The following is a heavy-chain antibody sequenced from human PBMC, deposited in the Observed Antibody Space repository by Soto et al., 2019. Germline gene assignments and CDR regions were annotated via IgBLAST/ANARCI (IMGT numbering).Heavy chain of an antibody. V-gene: IGHV3-7*01. CDR2: IKQDGSEK. D-gene: IGHD6-19*01. CDR1: GFIFSSYW. CDR3: GGVSGWLFDY. Sequence: GGSLRLSCAASGFIFSSYWMNWVRRAPGKGLEWVANIKQDGSEKYYVDSVKGRFTISRDNAKNSVYLQMNSLRVEDTAVYYCGGVSGWLFDYWGQGILVTVSS. J-gene: IGHJ4*02.